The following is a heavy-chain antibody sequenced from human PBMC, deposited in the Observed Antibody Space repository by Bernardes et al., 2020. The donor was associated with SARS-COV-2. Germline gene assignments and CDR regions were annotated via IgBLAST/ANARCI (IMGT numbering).Heavy chain of an antibody. Sequence: SVKVSCKASGGTFSSYAISWVRQAPGQGLEWMGRIIPIFGTANYAQKFQGRVTITADESTSTAYMELSSLRSEDTAVYYCTRARGLSNWFDPWGQGTLVTVSS. D-gene: IGHD3-16*01. CDR3: TRARGLSNWFDP. CDR2: IIPIFGTA. V-gene: IGHV1-69*13. CDR1: GGTFSSYA. J-gene: IGHJ5*02.